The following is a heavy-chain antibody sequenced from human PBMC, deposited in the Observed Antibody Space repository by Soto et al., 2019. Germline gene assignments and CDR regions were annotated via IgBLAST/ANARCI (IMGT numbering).Heavy chain of an antibody. V-gene: IGHV3-11*01. CDR2: ISSSGSTI. Sequence: QVQLVESGGGLVKPGGSLRLSCAASGFTFSDYYMSWIRQAPGKRLEWVSYISSSGSTIYYADSVKGRFTISRDNAKNSLYLQMNSLRAEDTAVYYCASHHREYYYYYMDVWGKGTTVTVSS. CDR1: GFTFSDYY. J-gene: IGHJ6*03. D-gene: IGHD1-26*01. CDR3: ASHHREYYYYYMDV.